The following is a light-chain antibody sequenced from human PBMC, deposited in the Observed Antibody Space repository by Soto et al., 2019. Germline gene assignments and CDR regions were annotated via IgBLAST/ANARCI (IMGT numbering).Light chain of an antibody. CDR2: AAS. CDR1: QSVSSSY. J-gene: IGKJ4*01. CDR3: QDYCNSQGIT. V-gene: IGKV3-20*01. Sequence: EIVLTQSPGTLSLSPGERATLSCRASQSVSSSYFAWYQQKPGQAPRLLIYAASSRASGFPDRFSGSGSGTDFTLIISRLEPEDFAVYYCQDYCNSQGITFGGGTKVEIK.